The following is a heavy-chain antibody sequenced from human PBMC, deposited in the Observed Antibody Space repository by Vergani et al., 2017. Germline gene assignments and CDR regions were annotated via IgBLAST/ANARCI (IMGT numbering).Heavy chain of an antibody. Sequence: VQLVESGGGVVQPGRSLRLSCAASGFTFSSYAMHWVRQAPGKGLEWVSGISWNSGSIGYADSVKGRFTISRDNAKNSLYLQMNSLRAEDTALYYCAKDEAGGYYYMDVWGKGTTVTVSS. J-gene: IGHJ6*03. V-gene: IGHV3-9*01. CDR2: ISWNSGSI. D-gene: IGHD3-10*01. CDR3: AKDEAGGYYYMDV. CDR1: GFTFSSYA.